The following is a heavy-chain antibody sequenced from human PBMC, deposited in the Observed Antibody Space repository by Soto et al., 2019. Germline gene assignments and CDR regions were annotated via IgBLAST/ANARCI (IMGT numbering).Heavy chain of an antibody. Sequence: GASVKVSCKASGFTFTSSAVQWVRQARGQRLEWIGWIVVGSGNTNYAQKFQERVTITRDMSTSTAYMELSSLRSEDTAVYYCAAGGRHDSSGYYLDYYYGMDVWGQGTTVTAS. V-gene: IGHV1-58*01. D-gene: IGHD3-22*01. CDR3: AAGGRHDSSGYYLDYYYGMDV. J-gene: IGHJ6*02. CDR1: GFTFTSSA. CDR2: IVVGSGNT.